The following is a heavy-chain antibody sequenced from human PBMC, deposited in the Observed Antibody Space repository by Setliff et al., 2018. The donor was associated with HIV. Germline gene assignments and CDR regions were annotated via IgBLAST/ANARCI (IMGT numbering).Heavy chain of an antibody. CDR1: GFTFSSYW. V-gene: IGHV3-7*03. D-gene: IGHD6-19*01. CDR3: AKDYSSGWFDY. Sequence: PGGSLRLSCAASGFTFSSYWMSWVRQAPGKGLEWMANIKQDGSEKYYVDSVKGRFTISRDNAKNSLYLQMNSLRAEDTAVYYCAKDYSSGWFDYWGQGTLVTVSS. J-gene: IGHJ4*02. CDR2: IKQDGSEK.